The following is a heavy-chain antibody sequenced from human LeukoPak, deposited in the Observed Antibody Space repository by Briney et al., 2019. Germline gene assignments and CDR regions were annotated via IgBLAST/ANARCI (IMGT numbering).Heavy chain of an antibody. D-gene: IGHD3-10*01. CDR1: GFTFSRYS. CDR2: ISSSGSTI. CDR3: ARVYGSGTYFFDY. J-gene: IGHJ4*02. Sequence: GGSLRLSCAASGFTFSRYSMNWVRQAPGKGLEWVSYISSSGSTIYYTDSVKGRFTISRDNAKNSLYLQMNSLRAEDTAVYYCARVYGSGTYFFDYWGQGTLVTVSS. V-gene: IGHV3-48*04.